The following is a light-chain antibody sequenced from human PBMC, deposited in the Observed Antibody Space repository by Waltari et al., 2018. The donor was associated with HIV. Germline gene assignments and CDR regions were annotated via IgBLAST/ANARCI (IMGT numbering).Light chain of an antibody. CDR1: SSNVGSDDL. CDR2: EVT. J-gene: IGLJ3*02. Sequence: QSALTQPASVSGSPGQSITISCTGTSSNVGSDDLVSWYQQHPGEAPKLIIYEVTKRPSGVSNRFSGSKSGNTASLTISGLQAEDEADYYCCSYAGNYPVLFGGGTKLTVL. V-gene: IGLV2-23*02. CDR3: CSYAGNYPVL.